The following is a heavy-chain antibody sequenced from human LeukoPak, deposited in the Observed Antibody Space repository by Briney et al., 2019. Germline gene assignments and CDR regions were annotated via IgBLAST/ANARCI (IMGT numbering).Heavy chain of an antibody. D-gene: IGHD6-6*01. CDR1: GYTFTGYY. CDR2: INPNSGGT. CDR3: ARVGYSSSSGARL. V-gene: IGHV1-2*02. J-gene: IGHJ4*02. Sequence: GASVKVSCKASGYTFTGYYMHWVRQAPGQGLEWMGWINPNSGGTNYAQKFQGRVTMTRDTSISTVYMELSRLRSDDTAVYHCARVGYSSSSGARLWGQGTLVTVSS.